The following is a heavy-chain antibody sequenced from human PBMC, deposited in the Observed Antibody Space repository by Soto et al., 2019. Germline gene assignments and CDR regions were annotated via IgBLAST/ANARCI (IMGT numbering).Heavy chain of an antibody. CDR1: GFTFNNYG. J-gene: IGHJ6*02. CDR2: IWNDGNGY. D-gene: IGHD6-13*01. Sequence: QVQLVESGGGVVQPGRSLRLSCAASGFTFNNYGMHWVRQAPGKGLEWVAVIWNDGNGYYYANSVKGRFTISRDNSKNTLYLPMSSLTAEHTAVYYCARRQISPPTRGAASARGGMDVWGQGTTVTVSS. CDR3: ARRQISPPTRGAASARGGMDV. V-gene: IGHV3-33*01.